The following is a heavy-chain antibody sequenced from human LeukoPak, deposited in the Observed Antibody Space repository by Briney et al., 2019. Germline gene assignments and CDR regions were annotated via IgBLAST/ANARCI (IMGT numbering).Heavy chain of an antibody. Sequence: SETLSLTCTVFGGSISSYYWSWIRQPPGKGLEWIGRIFSSGSTNYNPSLKSRVTISVDTSKNQFSLKLSSVTAADTAVYYCARTPYGSGYYFDYWGQGTLVTVSS. CDR1: GGSISSYY. CDR3: ARTPYGSGYYFDY. J-gene: IGHJ4*02. D-gene: IGHD3-10*01. CDR2: IFSSGST. V-gene: IGHV4-59*08.